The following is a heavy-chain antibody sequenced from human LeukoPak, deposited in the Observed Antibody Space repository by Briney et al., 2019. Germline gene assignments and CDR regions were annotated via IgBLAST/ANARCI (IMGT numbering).Heavy chain of an antibody. D-gene: IGHD6-13*01. CDR1: GFTLSSYG. Sequence: GGSLRLSCAASGFTLSSYGMPGVRQAPGKGLEGVAVISYDGSNKYYADSVKGRFTISRDNSKNTLYLQMNSLRAEDTAVYCCAKAGYSSSWYAIHDAFDIWGQGTMVTVSS. CDR3: AKAGYSSSWYAIHDAFDI. CDR2: ISYDGSNK. J-gene: IGHJ3*02. V-gene: IGHV3-30*18.